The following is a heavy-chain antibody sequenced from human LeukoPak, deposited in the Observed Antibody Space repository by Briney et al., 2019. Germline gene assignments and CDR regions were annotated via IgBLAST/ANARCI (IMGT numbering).Heavy chain of an antibody. CDR2: ISSSSSTI. D-gene: IGHD1-7*01. Sequence: GGSLRLSCAASGFTFSSYSMNWVRQAPGKGLEWVSYISSSSSTIYYADSVKGRFTISRDNAKNSLYLQMNSLRAEDTAVYYCARGEGMLELLALDYWGQGTLVTVSS. V-gene: IGHV3-48*01. CDR1: GFTFSSYS. CDR3: ARGEGMLELLALDY. J-gene: IGHJ4*02.